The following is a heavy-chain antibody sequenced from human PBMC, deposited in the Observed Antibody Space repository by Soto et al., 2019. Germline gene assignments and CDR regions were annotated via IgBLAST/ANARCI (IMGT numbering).Heavy chain of an antibody. D-gene: IGHD5-12*01. CDR3: ARLLATIESDWFDP. CDR2: IYYSGST. J-gene: IGHJ5*02. V-gene: IGHV4-59*08. Sequence: PSETLSITCTVSGGSISSYYWSWIRQPPGKGLEWIGYIYYSGSTNYNPSLKSRVTISVDTSKNQFSLKLRSVTAADTAVYYCARLLATIESDWFDPWGQGTLVSVSS. CDR1: GGSISSYY.